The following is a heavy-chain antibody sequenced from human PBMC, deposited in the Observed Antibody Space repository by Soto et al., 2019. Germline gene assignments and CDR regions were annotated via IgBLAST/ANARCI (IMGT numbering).Heavy chain of an antibody. CDR2: IYHSGSS. J-gene: IGHJ4*02. V-gene: IGHV4-30-2*01. Sequence: SETLSLTCTVSGGSSSSRDYSWSWIRQPPGKGLEWIGYIYHSGSSYYNPSLKSRVTISGDRSKNQFSLKLRSVTAADTAVYYCASGPIDFYDSSGFPWAADNRGPGPLVTLFS. D-gene: IGHD3-22*01. CDR3: ASGPIDFYDSSGFPWAADN. CDR1: GGSSSSRDYS.